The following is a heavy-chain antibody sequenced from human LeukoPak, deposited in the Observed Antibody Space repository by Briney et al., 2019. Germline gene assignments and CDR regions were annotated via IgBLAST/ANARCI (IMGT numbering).Heavy chain of an antibody. D-gene: IGHD5-24*01. CDR2: IYYSGST. CDR3: ARVGTGYSSRSVWFDP. Sequence: PSETLSLTCTVSGGSISSYYWSWIRQPPGKGLEWIGYIYYSGSTNYNPSLKSRVTISVDTSKNQFSLKLSSVTAADTAVYYCARVGTGYSSRSVWFDPWGQETLVTVSS. J-gene: IGHJ5*02. V-gene: IGHV4-59*08. CDR1: GGSISSYY.